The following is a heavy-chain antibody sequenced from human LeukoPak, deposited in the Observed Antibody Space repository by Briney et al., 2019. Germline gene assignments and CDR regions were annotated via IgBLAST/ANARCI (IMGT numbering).Heavy chain of an antibody. V-gene: IGHV4-4*07. CDR1: GGSISSYY. Sequence: PSETLSLTCTVSGGSISSYYWSWIRQPAGKGLEWIGRIYTSGSTNYNPSLKSRVTMSVDTSENQFSLKLSSVTAADTAVYYCARPYSSSAHGTFDLWGPGTKVTVSS. J-gene: IGHJ3*01. CDR2: IYTSGST. D-gene: IGHD6-13*01. CDR3: ARPYSSSAHGTFDL.